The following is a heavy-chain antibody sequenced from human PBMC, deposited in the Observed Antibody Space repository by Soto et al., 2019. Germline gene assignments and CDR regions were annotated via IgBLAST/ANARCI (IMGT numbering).Heavy chain of an antibody. V-gene: IGHV3-20*04. CDR2: INWNGGST. D-gene: IGHD3-16*01. J-gene: IGHJ4*02. CDR3: ARDGPYDYVWGSYY. CDR1: GFTFDDYG. Sequence: LSLTCAASGFTFDDYGMSWVRQAPGKGLEWVSGINWNGGSTGYADSVKGRFTISRDNAKNSLYLQMNSLRAEDTALYYCARDGPYDYVWGSYYWGQGTLVTVSS.